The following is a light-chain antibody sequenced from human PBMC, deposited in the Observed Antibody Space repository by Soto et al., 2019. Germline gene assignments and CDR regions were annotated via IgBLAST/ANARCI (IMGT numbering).Light chain of an antibody. J-gene: IGKJ1*01. V-gene: IGKV3-20*01. CDR2: GAS. Sequence: EIVLTQSPGTLSLSPGERSSVSCGASQSVSSSYLAWYQQKPGQAPRLLIYGASSRATGIPDRFSGSGSGTDFTLTISRLEPEDFAVYYCQQYGSSPPTFGQGTKVDIK. CDR3: QQYGSSPPT. CDR1: QSVSSSY.